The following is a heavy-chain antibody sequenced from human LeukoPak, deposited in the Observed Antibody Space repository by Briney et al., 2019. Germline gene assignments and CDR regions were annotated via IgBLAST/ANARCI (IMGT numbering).Heavy chain of an antibody. CDR2: IYYSGST. D-gene: IGHD3-3*01. Sequence: SETLPLTCTVSGDSINTSSYYWGWIRRPPGKGLEWIGSIYYSGSTYYNPSLKSRVTISVDTSKNQFSLKLSSVTAADTAVYYCARLPLLFGVVITRDYYYYMDVWGKGTTVTVSS. V-gene: IGHV4-39*01. CDR1: GDSINTSSYY. J-gene: IGHJ6*03. CDR3: ARLPLLFGVVITRDYYYYMDV.